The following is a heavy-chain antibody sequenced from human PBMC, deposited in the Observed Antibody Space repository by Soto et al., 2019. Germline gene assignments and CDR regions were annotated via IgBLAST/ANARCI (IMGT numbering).Heavy chain of an antibody. D-gene: IGHD5-18*01. CDR3: AKDYESGYSSPEESN. J-gene: IGHJ4*02. Sequence: QVQLVESGGGVVQXGRSLRLSCAASGFTFSSYGMHWVRQAPGKGLEWVAVISYDGSNKYYADSVKGRFTISRDNSKNTLYLQMNSLRAEDTAVYYCAKDYESGYSSPEESNWGQGTLVTVSS. CDR1: GFTFSSYG. V-gene: IGHV3-30*18. CDR2: ISYDGSNK.